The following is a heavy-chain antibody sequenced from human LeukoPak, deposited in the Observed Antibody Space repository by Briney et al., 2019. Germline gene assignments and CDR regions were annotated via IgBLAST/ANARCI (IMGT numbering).Heavy chain of an antibody. CDR1: GFTFSSYW. Sequence: GGSLRLSCATSGFTFSSYWMSWVRRAPGKGLEWVANIKQDGSQKFYVDSVKGRFTISRDNAKHPLSLQMNSLRAEDTAVYYCAREYCSGTSCYGYFDYWGQGTLVSVSS. J-gene: IGHJ4*02. D-gene: IGHD2-2*01. V-gene: IGHV3-7*01. CDR3: AREYCSGTSCYGYFDY. CDR2: IKQDGSQK.